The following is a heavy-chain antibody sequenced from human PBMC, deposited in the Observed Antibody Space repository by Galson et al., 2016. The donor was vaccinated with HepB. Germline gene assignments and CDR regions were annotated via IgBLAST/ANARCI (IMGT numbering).Heavy chain of an antibody. CDR2: IYYSGST. J-gene: IGHJ5*02. Sequence: SETLSLTCTVSGGSISSYYWNWIRQPPGKGLEWIGYIYYSGSTNYNPSLKSRVTISVDTSKNQFSLKLNSVTAADTAVYYCARQIVVVVAATRGVDWFDPWGQGTLVTVSS. V-gene: IGHV4-59*08. D-gene: IGHD2-15*01. CDR1: GGSISSYY. CDR3: ARQIVVVVAATRGVDWFDP.